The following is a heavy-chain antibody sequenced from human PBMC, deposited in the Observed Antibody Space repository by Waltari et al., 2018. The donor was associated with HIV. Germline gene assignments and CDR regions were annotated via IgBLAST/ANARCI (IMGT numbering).Heavy chain of an antibody. CDR1: GYTFTSYA. D-gene: IGHD2-2*01. CDR2: INAGNGNT. Sequence: QVQLVQSGAEVKKPGASVKVSCKASGYTFTSYAMHWVRQAPGQRLEWMGWINAGNGNTKYSQKFQGRVTITRDTSASTAYMELSSLRSEDTAVYYCARDKDIVVVPAALDYWGQGTLVTVSS. V-gene: IGHV1-3*01. CDR3: ARDKDIVVVPAALDY. J-gene: IGHJ4*02.